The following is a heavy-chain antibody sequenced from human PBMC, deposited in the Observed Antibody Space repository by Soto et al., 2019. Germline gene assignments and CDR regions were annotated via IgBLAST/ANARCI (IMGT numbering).Heavy chain of an antibody. CDR2: ISAYNGNT. CDR1: GYTFTSYG. J-gene: IGHJ2*01. V-gene: IGHV1-18*01. CDR3: ARGPYYYDSSGPWGYFDL. Sequence: GASVKVSCKASGYTFTSYGITWVRQAPGQGLEWMGWISAYNGNTNYAQKLQGRVTMTTDTSTSTAYMELRSLRSDDTAVYYCARGPYYYDSSGPWGYFDLWGRGTLVTVSS. D-gene: IGHD3-22*01.